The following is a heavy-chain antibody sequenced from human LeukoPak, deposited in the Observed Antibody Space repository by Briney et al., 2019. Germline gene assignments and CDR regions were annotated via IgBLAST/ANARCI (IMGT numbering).Heavy chain of an antibody. V-gene: IGHV4-61*02. CDR1: GGSISSGSYY. J-gene: IGHJ5*02. D-gene: IGHD3-16*01. CDR3: ARVGGKGWFDP. CDR2: IYTSGST. Sequence: SETLSLTCTVSGGSISSGSYYWSWIRQPAGKGLEWIGRIYTSGSTNYNPSLKSRVTISVDTSKNQFSLKLSSVTAADTAVYYCARVGGKGWFDPWGQGTLVTVSS.